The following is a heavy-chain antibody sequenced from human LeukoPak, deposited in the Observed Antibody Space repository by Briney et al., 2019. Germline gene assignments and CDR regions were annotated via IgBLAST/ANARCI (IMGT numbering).Heavy chain of an antibody. CDR3: ARYVLNWFDP. CDR1: GGSIRSYY. V-gene: IGHV4-59*08. CDR2: IYYSGSS. D-gene: IGHD3-10*02. J-gene: IGHJ5*02. Sequence: PSETLSLTCSLSGGSIRSYYWTWIRQPPGKGLEWIGYIYYSGSSNYNPSLKSRVTISVDTSKNQFSLKLSSVTAADTAVYFCARYVLNWFDPWGQGTLVTVFS.